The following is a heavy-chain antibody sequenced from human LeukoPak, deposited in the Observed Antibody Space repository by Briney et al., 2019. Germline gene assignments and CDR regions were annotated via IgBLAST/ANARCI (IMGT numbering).Heavy chain of an antibody. CDR3: ARALYYDFWSGYSDAFDI. CDR1: GFTFSSYG. V-gene: IGHV3-33*01. D-gene: IGHD3-3*01. J-gene: IGHJ3*02. CDR2: IWYDGSNK. Sequence: GRSLRLSCAASGFTFSSYGMHWVRQAPGKGLEWVAVIWYDGSNKYYADSVKGRFTISRDNSKNTLYLQMNSLRAEDTAVYYCARALYYDFWSGYSDAFDIWGQGTMVTVSS.